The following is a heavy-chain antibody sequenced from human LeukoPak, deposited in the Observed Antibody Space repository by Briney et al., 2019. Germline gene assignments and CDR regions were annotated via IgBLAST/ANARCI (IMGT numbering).Heavy chain of an antibody. CDR2: IYYTGTT. D-gene: IGHD1-26*01. V-gene: IGHV4-61*01. CDR1: GGSISSSSYY. J-gene: IGHJ4*02. Sequence: SETLSLTCTVSGGSISSSSYYWSWFRQPPGKGLEWIGYIYYTGTTNYNPSLKSRVTISVDTSKNQFSLKLTSVTAADTALYYCARGEGATNDWGQGTLVTVSS. CDR3: ARGEGATND.